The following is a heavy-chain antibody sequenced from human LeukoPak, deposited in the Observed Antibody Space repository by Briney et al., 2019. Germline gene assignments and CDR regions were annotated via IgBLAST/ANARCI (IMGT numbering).Heavy chain of an antibody. D-gene: IGHD6-19*01. Sequence: PGGSLRLSCAASGFTVSSNYMSWVRQAPGKGLEWVSVIYSGGSTYYADSVKGRFTISRDNSKNTLYLQMNSLRAEDTAVYYCARVKGSGWPYWYFDLWGRGTLVTVSS. CDR2: IYSGGST. V-gene: IGHV3-53*01. J-gene: IGHJ2*01. CDR3: ARVKGSGWPYWYFDL. CDR1: GFTVSSNY.